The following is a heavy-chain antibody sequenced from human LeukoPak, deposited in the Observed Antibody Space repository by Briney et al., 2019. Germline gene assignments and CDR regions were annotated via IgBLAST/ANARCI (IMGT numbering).Heavy chain of an antibody. J-gene: IGHJ4*02. CDR2: ISSSSSTI. CDR3: ARADYDFWSGYSSFDY. Sequence: GGSLRLSCAASGFTFSSYSMNWVRQAPGKGLGWVSYISSSSSTIYYADSVKGRFTISRDNAKNSLYLQMNSLRAEDTAVYYCARADYDFWSGYSSFDYWGQGTLVTVSS. D-gene: IGHD3-3*01. CDR1: GFTFSSYS. V-gene: IGHV3-48*01.